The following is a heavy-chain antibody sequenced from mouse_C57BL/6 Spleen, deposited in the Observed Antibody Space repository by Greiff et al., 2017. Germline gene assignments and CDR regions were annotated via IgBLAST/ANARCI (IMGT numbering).Heavy chain of an antibody. CDR3: ARDRNLYGSLYYFDY. D-gene: IGHD1-1*01. Sequence: EVHLVESGGGLVKPGGSLKLSCAASGFTFSSYAMSWVRQTPEKRLEWVATISDGGSYTYYPDNVKGRFTISRDNAKNNLYLQMSHLKSEDTAMYYCARDRNLYGSLYYFDYWGQGTTLTVSS. CDR2: ISDGGSYT. J-gene: IGHJ2*01. CDR1: GFTFSSYA. V-gene: IGHV5-4*01.